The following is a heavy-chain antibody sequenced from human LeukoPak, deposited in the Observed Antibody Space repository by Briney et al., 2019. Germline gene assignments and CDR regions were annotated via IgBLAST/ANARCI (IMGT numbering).Heavy chain of an antibody. Sequence: SETLSLTCAVYGGSFSGYYWSWIRQPPGEGLEWIASIHYSGSTHYNPSLKSRVTISVDTSKNQFSLKLSSVTAADTAVYYCVRLASGLIDYWGQGTLVTVSS. CDR2: IHYSGST. CDR1: GGSFSGYY. D-gene: IGHD6-19*01. CDR3: VRLASGLIDY. J-gene: IGHJ4*02. V-gene: IGHV4-34*01.